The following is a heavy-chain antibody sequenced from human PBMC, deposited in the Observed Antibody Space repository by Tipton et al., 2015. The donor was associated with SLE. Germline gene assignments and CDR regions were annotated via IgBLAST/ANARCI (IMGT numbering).Heavy chain of an antibody. V-gene: IGHV4-34*01. J-gene: IGHJ5*02. Sequence: TLSLTCTVSGASMRSSYWSWIRQPPGKGLEWIAAVNHRGSTNYRPSLRSRVTISVDTSKNQFSLKLSSVTAADTAVYYCARENNWFDPWGQGTLVTVSS. CDR1: GASMRSSY. CDR3: ARENNWFDP. CDR2: VNHRGST.